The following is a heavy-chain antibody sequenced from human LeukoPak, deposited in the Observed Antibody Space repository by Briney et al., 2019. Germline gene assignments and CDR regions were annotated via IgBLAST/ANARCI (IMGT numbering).Heavy chain of an antibody. CDR2: ISYDGSNK. CDR3: ARGGGNWFGH. CDR1: GFTLSSYA. Sequence: PGRSLRLSCAASGFTLSSYAMHWVRQAPGKGLVWVAVISYDGSNKYYADSVKGRLTISRDNFKNTLYLQMNSLRAEDTAVYYCARGGGNWFGHWGQGTLVTVSS. J-gene: IGHJ5*02. V-gene: IGHV3-30-3*01. D-gene: IGHD4-23*01.